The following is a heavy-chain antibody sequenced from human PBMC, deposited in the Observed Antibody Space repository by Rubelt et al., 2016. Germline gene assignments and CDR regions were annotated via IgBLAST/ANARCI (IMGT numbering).Heavy chain of an antibody. J-gene: IGHJ4*02. CDR1: GLIVGTNY. D-gene: IGHD6-19*01. V-gene: IGHV3-66*01. CDR2: IYGDGRT. Sequence: GGSLRLSCAASGLIVGTNYMIWVRQAPGKGLEWVSVIYGDGRTFFADSVKGRFTISRDNSQHTIYLQMNSLRAEDTAVYHCARGLLGSTSVWYYFDFWGQGTLVTVSS. CDR3: ARGLLGSTSVWYYFDF.